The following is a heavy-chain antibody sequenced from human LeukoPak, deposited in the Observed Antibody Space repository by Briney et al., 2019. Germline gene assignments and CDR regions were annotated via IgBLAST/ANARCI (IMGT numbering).Heavy chain of an antibody. Sequence: SETLSLTCTVSGGSISSYYWSWIRQPPGKGLEWIGYIYYSGSTNYNPSLKSRVTISVDTSKNQFSLKLSSVTAADTAVYYCARPASLEWLSSYYYYMDVWGKGTTVTVSS. CDR1: GGSISSYY. J-gene: IGHJ6*03. CDR2: IYYSGST. D-gene: IGHD3-3*01. V-gene: IGHV4-59*01. CDR3: ARPASLEWLSSYYYYMDV.